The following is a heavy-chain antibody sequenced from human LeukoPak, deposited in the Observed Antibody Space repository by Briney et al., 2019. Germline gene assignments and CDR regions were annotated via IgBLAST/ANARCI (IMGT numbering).Heavy chain of an antibody. J-gene: IGHJ4*02. CDR3: ALMRGVRGVFDY. V-gene: IGHV3-23*01. D-gene: IGHD3-10*01. CDR1: GFTFSSYA. Sequence: GSLRLSCAASGFTFSSYAMSWVRQAPGKGLEWVSAISGSGGSTYYADSVKGRFTISRDNSKNTLYLQMNSLRAEDTAVYYCALMRGVRGVFDYWGQGTLVTVSS. CDR2: ISGSGGST.